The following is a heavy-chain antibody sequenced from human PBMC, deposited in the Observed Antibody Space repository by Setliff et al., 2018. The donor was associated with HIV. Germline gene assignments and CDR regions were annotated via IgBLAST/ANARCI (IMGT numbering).Heavy chain of an antibody. J-gene: IGHJ4*02. Sequence: PSETLSLTCTVSGGSISSSSYYWGWIRQPPGKGLEWIGSIYYSGRTYYNPSLKSRVSISVDTSKNQFSLKLSSVTAADTAVYYCARQHSESRDFDYWGQGTLVTVSS. CDR3: ARQHSESRDFDY. CDR1: GGSISSSSYY. V-gene: IGHV4-39*01. D-gene: IGHD3-22*01. CDR2: IYYSGRT.